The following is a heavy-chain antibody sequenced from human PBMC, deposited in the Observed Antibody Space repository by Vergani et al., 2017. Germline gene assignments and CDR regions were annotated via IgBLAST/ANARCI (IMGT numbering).Heavy chain of an antibody. J-gene: IGHJ4*02. CDR1: GFTFNQYG. D-gene: IGHD6-13*01. Sequence: QVQLVESGGGVVQPGRSLRLSCAASGFTFNQYGMHWVRQAPGKGLEWVAVTWYDGNNKQYADSVMGRFTISRDNSKSTLYLQMNSLREEETVVYYCAETGLAAGRAAFFTNYYYDYWCQGIMVTVSS. CDR2: TWYDGNNK. CDR3: AETGLAAGRAAFFTNYYYDY. V-gene: IGHV3-33*06.